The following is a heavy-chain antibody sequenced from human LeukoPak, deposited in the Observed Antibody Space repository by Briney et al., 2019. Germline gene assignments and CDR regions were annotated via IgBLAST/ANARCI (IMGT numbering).Heavy chain of an antibody. V-gene: IGHV3-74*01. CDR2: INSDGSST. D-gene: IGHD4-11*01. CDR1: GFTFSSYW. CDR3: ARGFRVETTVITSSGGWFDP. Sequence: GGSLRLSCAASGFTFSSYWMHWVRQAPGKGLVWVSRINSDGSSTSYADSVKGRFTISRDNAKNTLYLQMNSLRAEDTAVYYCARGFRVETTVITSSGGWFDPWGQGTLVTVSS. J-gene: IGHJ5*02.